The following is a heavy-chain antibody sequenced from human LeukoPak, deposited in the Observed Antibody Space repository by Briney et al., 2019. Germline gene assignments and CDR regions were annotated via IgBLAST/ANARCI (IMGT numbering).Heavy chain of an antibody. Sequence: PSETLSLTCTVSGASITSGTYYWSWIRQHPGKGLEWIGYIYYTGTTDYNPSLKSRVTISRDTSMNQFSLSLSSVTAEDTAVFYCARVGSRDNFHFDYWGQGSLVTVSS. CDR1: GASITSGTYY. CDR2: IYYTGTT. J-gene: IGHJ4*02. V-gene: IGHV4-31*03. D-gene: IGHD2-15*01. CDR3: ARVGSRDNFHFDY.